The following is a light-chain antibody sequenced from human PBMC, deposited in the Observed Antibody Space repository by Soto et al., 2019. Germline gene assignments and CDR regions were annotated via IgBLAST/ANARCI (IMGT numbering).Light chain of an antibody. J-gene: IGKJ1*01. Sequence: DIQMTQSPSTLSASVGDRVTITCRASQSISSRLAWYQQKPGKVPKLLIYKAYSLESGVPSRFSGSGSGTEFTLTISSLQPDDFATYYCQQYDSYSWTFGQGTKVEI. CDR3: QQYDSYSWT. CDR1: QSISSR. V-gene: IGKV1-5*03. CDR2: KAY.